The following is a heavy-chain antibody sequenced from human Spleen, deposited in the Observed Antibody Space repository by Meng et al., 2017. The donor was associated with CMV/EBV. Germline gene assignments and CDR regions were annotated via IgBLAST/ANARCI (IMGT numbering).Heavy chain of an antibody. J-gene: IGHJ4*02. V-gene: IGHV4-61*01. Sequence: GSLRLSCTVSGGSVSSGSYYWSWIRQPPGKGLEWIGYIYYSGSTNYNPSLESRVTISADPSTNQFSLHLSPVTATDTAVYYCARGLYNWDDLTFDYWGQGMLVTVSS. CDR3: ARGLYNWDDLTFDY. CDR2: IYYSGST. D-gene: IGHD1-20*01. CDR1: GGSVSSGSYY.